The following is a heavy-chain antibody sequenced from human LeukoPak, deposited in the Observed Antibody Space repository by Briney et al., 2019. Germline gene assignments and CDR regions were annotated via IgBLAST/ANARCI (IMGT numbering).Heavy chain of an antibody. Sequence: GGSLRLSCAASGFTFSSYAMSWVRQAPGKGLEWVSAISGSGGSTYYADSVKGRFTISRENSKNTLYLQMNSLRAEDTAVYYCAKDGLERDYYYDSSGYYLFDYWGQGTLVTVSS. CDR1: GFTFSSYA. V-gene: IGHV3-23*01. D-gene: IGHD3-22*01. CDR2: ISGSGGST. J-gene: IGHJ4*02. CDR3: AKDGLERDYYYDSSGYYLFDY.